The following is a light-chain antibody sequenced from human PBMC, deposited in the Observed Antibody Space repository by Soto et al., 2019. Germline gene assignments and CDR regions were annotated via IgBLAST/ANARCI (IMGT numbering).Light chain of an antibody. J-gene: IGKJ5*01. Sequence: DIQLTQSPSFLSASVGDRVTITCRASQGINNYLAWYQQKPGKAPKLLIHTVSTLQSGVPSRFSGSGSGTECTLTISSLQPDDFASYYCQQINSLPITFGQGTRLEIK. CDR3: QQINSLPIT. CDR2: TVS. CDR1: QGINNY. V-gene: IGKV1-9*01.